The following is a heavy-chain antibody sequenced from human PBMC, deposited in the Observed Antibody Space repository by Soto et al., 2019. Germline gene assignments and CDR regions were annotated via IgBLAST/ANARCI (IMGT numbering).Heavy chain of an antibody. Sequence: SVKVSCKASGGTFSSYTISWVRQAPGQGLEWMGRIIPILGIANYAQKFQGRVTITADKSTSTAYMELSSLRSEDTAVYYCARGVGYCSGGSCADYSSGMDVWGQGTTVTVSS. CDR1: GGTFSSYT. CDR3: ARGVGYCSGGSCADYSSGMDV. J-gene: IGHJ6*02. CDR2: IIPILGIA. V-gene: IGHV1-69*02. D-gene: IGHD2-15*01.